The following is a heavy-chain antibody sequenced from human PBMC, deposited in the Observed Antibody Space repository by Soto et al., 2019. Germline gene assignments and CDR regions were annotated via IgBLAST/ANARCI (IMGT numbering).Heavy chain of an antibody. Sequence: QVQLVESGGGVVQPGTSLRLSCAASGFSFSKYGIHWVRQAPGKGLEWVAIITYDGSNKYYLDSVKGRFTISRENSRNTALLQMDSLTAEDTATYYCAKALSEWIPTYCFDSWGQGARVTVTS. CDR3: AKALSEWIPTYCFDS. V-gene: IGHV3-30*18. CDR2: ITYDGSNK. J-gene: IGHJ4*02. CDR1: GFSFSKYG. D-gene: IGHD3-3*01.